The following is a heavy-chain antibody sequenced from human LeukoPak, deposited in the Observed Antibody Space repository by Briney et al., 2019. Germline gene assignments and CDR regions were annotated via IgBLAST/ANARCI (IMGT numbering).Heavy chain of an antibody. CDR2: INHSGST. V-gene: IGHV4-34*01. CDR3: ARADCSGGSCYSDY. CDR1: GGSFSGYY. Sequence: SETLSLTCAVSGGSFSGYYWSWIRQPPGKGLEWIGEINHSGSTNYNPSIKSRLTISVDTSKNQFSLKLSSVTAADTAVYYCARADCSGGSCYSDYWGQGTLVTVSS. D-gene: IGHD2-15*01. J-gene: IGHJ4*02.